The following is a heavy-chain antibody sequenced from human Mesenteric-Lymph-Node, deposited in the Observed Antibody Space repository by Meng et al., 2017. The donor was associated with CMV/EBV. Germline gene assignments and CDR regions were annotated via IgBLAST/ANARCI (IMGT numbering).Heavy chain of an antibody. CDR3: ARGPSGGNSLGY. J-gene: IGHJ4*02. D-gene: IGHD2-15*01. CDR2: IKQDASEK. CDR1: GFTFSSYW. Sequence: GESLKISCVASGFTFSSYWMRWVRQAPGKGLEWVANIKQDASEKDYVDSVKGRFTISRDNAKNSKYLQMDSLRVEDTAVYFCARGPSGGNSLGYWGQGTLVTVSS. V-gene: IGHV3-7*01.